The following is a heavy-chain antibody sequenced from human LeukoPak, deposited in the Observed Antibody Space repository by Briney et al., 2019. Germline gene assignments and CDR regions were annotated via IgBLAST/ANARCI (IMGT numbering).Heavy chain of an antibody. CDR3: ARASPFWSGYYTHFDY. CDR1: GVSISSYY. CDR2: IYYSGST. Sequence: PSETLSLTCTVSGVSISSYYWSWIRQPPGKGLEWIGYIYYSGSTNYNPSLKSRVTISVDTSKNQFSLKLSSVTAADTAVYYCARASPFWSGYYTHFDYWGQGTLVTVSS. J-gene: IGHJ4*02. V-gene: IGHV4-59*01. D-gene: IGHD3-3*01.